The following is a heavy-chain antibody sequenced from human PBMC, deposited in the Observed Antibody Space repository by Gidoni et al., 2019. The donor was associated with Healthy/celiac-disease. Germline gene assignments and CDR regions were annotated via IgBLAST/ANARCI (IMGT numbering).Heavy chain of an antibody. V-gene: IGHV3-33*01. CDR1: GFTFSSYG. CDR3: AREGSPGYYYYGMDV. J-gene: IGHJ6*02. Sequence: QVQLVESGGGVVQPGRSLRLSCAASGFTFSSYGMHWVRKAPGKGLEWVAVIWYDGSNKYYADSVKGRFTISRDNSKNTLYLQMNSLRAEDTAVYYCAREGSPGYYYYGMDVWGQGTTVTVSS. CDR2: IWYDGSNK.